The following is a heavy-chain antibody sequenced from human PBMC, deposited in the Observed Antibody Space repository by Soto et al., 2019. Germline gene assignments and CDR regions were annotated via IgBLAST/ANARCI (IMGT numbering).Heavy chain of an antibody. Sequence: ASVKVSCKASGYTFTGYYLHWVRQAPGQGLEWMGWIKTNSGGTNYAQKFQGRVTITADESTSTAYMELSSLRSEDTAVYYCARDAGQGGRPFDYWGQGTLVTVYS. J-gene: IGHJ4*02. V-gene: IGHV1-2*02. CDR3: ARDAGQGGRPFDY. D-gene: IGHD3-16*01. CDR2: IKTNSGGT. CDR1: GYTFTGYY.